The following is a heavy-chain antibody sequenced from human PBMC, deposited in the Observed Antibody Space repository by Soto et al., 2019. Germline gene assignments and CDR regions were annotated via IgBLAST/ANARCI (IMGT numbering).Heavy chain of an antibody. CDR1: GGSISSSSYY. CDR2: IYYSGST. V-gene: IGHV4-39*01. CDR3: ARPSPRKTFDY. D-gene: IGHD6-6*01. J-gene: IGHJ4*02. Sequence: QLQLQESGPGLVKPSETLSLTCTVSGGSISSSSYYWGWIRQPPGKGLEWIGSIYYSGSTYYNPSLKSRVTISADKSQNQYSRKLGSVSAAGTAVSYWARPSPRKTFDYWGQGTLVTVSS.